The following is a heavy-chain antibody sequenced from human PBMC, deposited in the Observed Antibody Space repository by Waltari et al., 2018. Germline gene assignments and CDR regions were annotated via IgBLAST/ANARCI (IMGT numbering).Heavy chain of an antibody. V-gene: IGHV4-39*01. J-gene: IGHJ3*01. Sequence: GWIRQPPGKGLECTATITYSGATYNNPSLKSRVTISVDTSKNQFSLKLSSVTAADTAVYYCATYIGASIGTAAFDVWGQGTMVTVSS. CDR2: ITYSGAT. CDR3: ATYIGASIGTAAFDV. D-gene: IGHD3-16*01.